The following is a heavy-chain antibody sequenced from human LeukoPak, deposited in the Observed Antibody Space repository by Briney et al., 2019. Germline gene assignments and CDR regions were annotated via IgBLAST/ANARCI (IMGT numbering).Heavy chain of an antibody. CDR1: GFTFSSYW. Sequence: GGSLRLSCAASGFTFSSYWMHWVRQVPGKGLVWVSLINSDGSDTRYADSVKGRFTISRDNAENTLYLQMNNLRAEDTAVYYCARGRPYGMDVWGQGTTVTVSS. V-gene: IGHV3-74*01. CDR3: ARGRPYGMDV. CDR2: INSDGSDT. J-gene: IGHJ6*02.